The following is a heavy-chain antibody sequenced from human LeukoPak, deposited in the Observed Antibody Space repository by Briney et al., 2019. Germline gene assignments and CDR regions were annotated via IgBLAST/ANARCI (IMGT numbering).Heavy chain of an antibody. CDR2: IYYSGST. V-gene: IGHV4-59*01. CDR1: GGSISSYY. J-gene: IGHJ4*02. Sequence: PSETLSLTCTVSGGSISSYYWSWIRQPPGKGLEWIGYIYYSGSTNYNPSLKSRVTVSVDTSKNQFPLELSSVTAADTAVYYCARSDYYDSSGYYSVDYWGQGTLVTVSS. D-gene: IGHD3-22*01. CDR3: ARSDYYDSSGYYSVDY.